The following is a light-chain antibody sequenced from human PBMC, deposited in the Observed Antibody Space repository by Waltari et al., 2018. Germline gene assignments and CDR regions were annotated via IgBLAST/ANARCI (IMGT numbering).Light chain of an antibody. V-gene: IGKV4-1*01. J-gene: IGKJ2*01. CDR1: HNVLYRSNNKNY. CDR2: WTS. CDR3: QQYYTTPNT. Sequence: DILMTQSPESLAVSLGERAPINCKSSHNVLYRSNNKNYLAWYQHKPGQPPKLLIYWTSTRESGVPDRFSGSWSGTDFTLTISSLQAEDVAVYYCQQYYTTPNTFCQGTKLEIK.